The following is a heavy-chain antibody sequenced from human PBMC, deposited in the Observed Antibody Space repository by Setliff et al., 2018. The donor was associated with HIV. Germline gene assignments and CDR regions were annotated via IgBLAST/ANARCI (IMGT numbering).Heavy chain of an antibody. CDR1: GFALSDNP. CDR2: IRGKRDII. CDR3: ARPTNIDTLYYGSQSFYMYYYGMDV. V-gene: IGHV3-48*01. Sequence: GGSLRLSCVASSGFALSDNPMNWVRQAPGKGLEWISHIRGKRDIIKYAESVMGRFTISRDNAKNSLYLQMNSLRAEDTAVYFCARPTNIDTLYYGSQSFYMYYYGMDVWGQGTTVTVSS. D-gene: IGHD3-10*01. J-gene: IGHJ6*02.